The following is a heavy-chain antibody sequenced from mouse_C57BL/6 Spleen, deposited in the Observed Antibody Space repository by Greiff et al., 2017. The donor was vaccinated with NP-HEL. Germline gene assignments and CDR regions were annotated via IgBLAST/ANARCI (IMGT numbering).Heavy chain of an antibody. Sequence: VKLMESGPGLVAPSRSLSITCTVSGFSLTSYAISWVRQPPGKGLEWLGVIWTGGGTNYNSALKSRLSISKDNAKSQVFLKMNSLQTDDTARYYCARNKYYGSSSGYFDYWGQGTTLTVSS. D-gene: IGHD1-1*01. CDR2: IWTGGGT. J-gene: IGHJ2*01. CDR1: GFSLTSYA. V-gene: IGHV2-9-1*01. CDR3: ARNKYYGSSSGYFDY.